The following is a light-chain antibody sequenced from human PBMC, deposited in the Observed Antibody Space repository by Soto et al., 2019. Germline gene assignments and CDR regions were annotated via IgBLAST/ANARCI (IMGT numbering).Light chain of an antibody. J-gene: IGKJ4*01. CDR1: QSARTN. CDR3: RQYSNWSPLT. Sequence: EIVMTQSPATLSVSPGERATLSCRASQSARTNLAWYQQKPGQAPRLLIYAASTRATGIPARFSGSGSGTEFTLTTSSWLSEDDAVYYCRQYSNWSPLTFGGGTKVEIK. V-gene: IGKV3-15*01. CDR2: AAS.